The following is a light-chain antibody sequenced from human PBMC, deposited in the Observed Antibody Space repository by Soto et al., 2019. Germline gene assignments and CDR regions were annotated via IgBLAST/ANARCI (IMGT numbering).Light chain of an antibody. CDR2: GNS. CDR3: QSYDSSLSAWV. V-gene: IGLV1-40*01. Sequence: QLVLTQPPSVSGAPGQRVTISCTGSSSNIGAGYDVHWYQQLPGTAPKLLIYGNSNRPSGVPDRFSGSKSGTSASLAITGLQAEDVADYYCQSYDSSLSAWVFGGGTKLTVL. J-gene: IGLJ3*02. CDR1: SSNIGAGYD.